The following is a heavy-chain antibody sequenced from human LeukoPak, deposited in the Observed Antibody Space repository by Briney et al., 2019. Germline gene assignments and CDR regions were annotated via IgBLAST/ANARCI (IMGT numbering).Heavy chain of an antibody. V-gene: IGHV4-39*01. Sequence: SETLSLTCTVSGGSISSYYWSWIRQPPGKGLEWIGSIYYSGSTYYNPSLKSRVTISVDTSKNQFSLKLSSVTAADTAVYYCARLSPYYYDSSGYYWGQGTLVTVSP. J-gene: IGHJ4*02. CDR1: GGSISSYY. CDR2: IYYSGST. CDR3: ARLSPYYYDSSGYY. D-gene: IGHD3-22*01.